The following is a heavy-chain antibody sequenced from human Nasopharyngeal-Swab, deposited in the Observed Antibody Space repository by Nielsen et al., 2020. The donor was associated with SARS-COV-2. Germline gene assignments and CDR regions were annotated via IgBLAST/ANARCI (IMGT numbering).Heavy chain of an antibody. CDR1: GGSISSSNW. V-gene: IGHV4-4*02. D-gene: IGHD1-26*01. CDR3: ARESGARDAFDI. Sequence: ESLSLTCAVSGGSISSSNWWSWVRQPPGKGLAWIGEIDHSGSTNYNPSLKSRVTISVNTSNKQFSMKLSSVTAADTAVYYSARESGARDAFDIWGQGTMVTVSS. J-gene: IGHJ3*02. CDR2: IDHSGST.